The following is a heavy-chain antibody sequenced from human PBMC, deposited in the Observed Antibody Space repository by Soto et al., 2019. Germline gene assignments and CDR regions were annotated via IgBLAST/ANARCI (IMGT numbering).Heavy chain of an antibody. Sequence: GGSLRLSCAASGFTFSSYAMSWVRQAPGKGLEWVSAISGSGGSTYYADSVKGRFTISRDNSKNTLYLQMNSLRAEDTAVYYCAKDRAPRGDFWSDYYSPFDYWGQGTLVTVSS. CDR3: AKDRAPRGDFWSDYYSPFDY. J-gene: IGHJ4*02. D-gene: IGHD3-3*01. V-gene: IGHV3-23*01. CDR1: GFTFSSYA. CDR2: ISGSGGST.